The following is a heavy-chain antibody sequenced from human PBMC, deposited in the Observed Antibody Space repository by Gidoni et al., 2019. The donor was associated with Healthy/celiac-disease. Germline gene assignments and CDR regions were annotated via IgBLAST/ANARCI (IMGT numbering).Heavy chain of an antibody. V-gene: IGHV4-34*01. CDR3: ARGPYSSSSKGMDV. CDR2: INHSGST. Sequence: QVQLQQWGAGLLKPSETLSLTCAVYGGSFSGYYWSWIRQPPGKGLEWIGEINHSGSTNYNPSLKSRVTISVDTSKNQFSLKLSSVTAADTAVYYCARGPYSSSSKGMDVWGQGTTVTVSS. CDR1: GGSFSGYY. D-gene: IGHD6-13*01. J-gene: IGHJ6*02.